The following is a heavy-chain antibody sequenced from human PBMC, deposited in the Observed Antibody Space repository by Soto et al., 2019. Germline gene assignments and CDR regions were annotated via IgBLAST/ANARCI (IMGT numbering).Heavy chain of an antibody. J-gene: IGHJ4*01. Sequence: EVQLVESGGGLVQPGGFVRLSCAASGFTFSSYWMHWVRQAPGKGLMWVSRLHNDGSTTRYAESVKGRFTISRDNAKNTLYLQMSSLRVEDTAVYYCARDNWNSYWGQGTLVTVSS. CDR1: GFTFSSYW. CDR2: LHNDGSTT. D-gene: IGHD1-7*01. CDR3: ARDNWNSY. V-gene: IGHV3-74*01.